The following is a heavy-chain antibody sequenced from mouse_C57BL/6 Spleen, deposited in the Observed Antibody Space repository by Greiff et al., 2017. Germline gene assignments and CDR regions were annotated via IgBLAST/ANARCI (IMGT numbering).Heavy chain of an antibody. Sequence: QVQLKQSGPELVKPGASVKISCKASGYAFSSSWMTWVKQRPGKGLEWIGRIYPGDGDTNYNGKFKGKATLTADKSSSTAYMQLSSLTSEDSAVYFCARDDGYPYYFDYWGQGTTLTVSS. CDR2: IYPGDGDT. CDR3: ARDDGYPYYFDY. D-gene: IGHD2-3*01. V-gene: IGHV1-82*01. CDR1: GYAFSSSW. J-gene: IGHJ2*01.